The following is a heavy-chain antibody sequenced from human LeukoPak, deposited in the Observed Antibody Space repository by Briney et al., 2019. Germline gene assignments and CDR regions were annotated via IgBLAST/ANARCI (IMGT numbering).Heavy chain of an antibody. J-gene: IGHJ4*02. CDR2: IYYGGST. CDR3: ARLLAGCPGGRCRAHFDY. CDR1: GDSINSNY. D-gene: IGHD2-15*01. V-gene: IGHV4-59*01. Sequence: SETLSLTCSVSGDSINSNYWSWMRQPPGKGLEWIGYIYYGGSTNYNPSLKSRVSMSVDTSKNQFTLNLSSVTAADTAVYHCARLLAGCPGGRCRAHFDYWGQGTLVTVSS.